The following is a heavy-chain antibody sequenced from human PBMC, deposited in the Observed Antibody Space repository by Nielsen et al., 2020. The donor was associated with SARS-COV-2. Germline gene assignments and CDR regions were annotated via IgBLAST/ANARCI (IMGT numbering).Heavy chain of an antibody. J-gene: IGHJ4*02. V-gene: IGHV3-30*03. CDR1: GFTFSSYG. CDR2: ISYDGSNK. CDR3: AREGRKLPLDY. Sequence: GGSLRLSCAASGFTFSSYGVHWVRQAPGKGLEWVAVISYDGSNKYYADSVKGRFTISRDNAKNSLYLQMNSLRAEDTAVYYCAREGRKLPLDYWGQGTLVTVSS. D-gene: IGHD5-24*01.